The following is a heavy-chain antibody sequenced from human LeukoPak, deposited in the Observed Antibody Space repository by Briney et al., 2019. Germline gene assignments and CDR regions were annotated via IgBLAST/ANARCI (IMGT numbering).Heavy chain of an antibody. D-gene: IGHD3-22*01. Sequence: GGSLRLSCAASGFTFSGYAMNWVRQAPGKGLEWVSAISGSGSTYYADSVKGRFTISRDNSKNTLYLQMNSLRAEDTAVYYCAKDFRASSGYYLDYWGQGTLVTVSS. J-gene: IGHJ4*02. CDR3: AKDFRASSGYYLDY. V-gene: IGHV3-23*01. CDR1: GFTFSGYA. CDR2: ISGSGST.